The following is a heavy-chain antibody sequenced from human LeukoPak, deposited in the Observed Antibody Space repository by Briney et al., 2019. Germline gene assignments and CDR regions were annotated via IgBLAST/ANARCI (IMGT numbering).Heavy chain of an antibody. V-gene: IGHV4-4*02. D-gene: IGHD2-15*01. CDR3: ARSRGMVVAATTAFDI. J-gene: IGHJ3*02. Sequence: PSETLSLTCAVSGGSISSSNWWSWVRQPPGKGLEWIGEIYHSGSTNYNPSLKSRVTISVDKSKNQFSLKLSSVTAADTAVYYCARSRGMVVAATTAFDIWGQGTMVTVSS. CDR1: GGSISSSNW. CDR2: IYHSGST.